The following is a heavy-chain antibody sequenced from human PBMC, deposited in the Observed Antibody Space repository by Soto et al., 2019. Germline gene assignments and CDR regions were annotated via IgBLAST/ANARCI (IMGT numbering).Heavy chain of an antibody. D-gene: IGHD1-26*01. CDR1: GGSISSGGYY. CDR3: ARDRGPWTNFDY. Sequence: HVKLQESGPGLVKPSQTLSLTCTVSGGSISSGGYYWSWIRQHPGKGLEWIGYIYYSGSTYYNPSLKSRVTISVDTSKNQFSLKLSSVTAADTAVYYCARDRGPWTNFDYWGQGTLVTVSS. J-gene: IGHJ4*02. CDR2: IYYSGST. V-gene: IGHV4-31*03.